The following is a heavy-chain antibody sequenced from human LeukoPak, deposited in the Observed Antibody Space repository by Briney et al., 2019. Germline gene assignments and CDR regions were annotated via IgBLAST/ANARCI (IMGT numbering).Heavy chain of an antibody. CDR1: GGSISSSSYY. V-gene: IGHV4-39*01. CDR2: IYYSGST. D-gene: IGHD2-2*01. Sequence: PSETLSLACTVSGGSISSSSYYWGWIRQPPGKGLEWIGSIYYSGSTYYNPSLKSRVTISVDTSKNQFSLKLSSVTAADTAVYYCASQFCYCSSTSCSIDAFDIWGQGTMVTVSS. J-gene: IGHJ3*02. CDR3: ASQFCYCSSTSCSIDAFDI.